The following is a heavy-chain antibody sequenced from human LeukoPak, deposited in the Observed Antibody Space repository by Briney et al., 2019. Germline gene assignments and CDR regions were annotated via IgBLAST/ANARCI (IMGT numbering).Heavy chain of an antibody. D-gene: IGHD3-22*01. J-gene: IGHJ1*01. CDR1: GYTFTSYG. V-gene: IGHV1-18*01. Sequence: ASVKVSCKASGYTFTSYGISWVRQAPGQGLEWMGWITAYNDNTNYAQKFQGRVTITADKSTTTAYMELSSLRSEDTAVYYCARVSYYDSSGYPEYFHHWGQGTLVTVSS. CDR2: ITAYNDNT. CDR3: ARVSYYDSSGYPEYFHH.